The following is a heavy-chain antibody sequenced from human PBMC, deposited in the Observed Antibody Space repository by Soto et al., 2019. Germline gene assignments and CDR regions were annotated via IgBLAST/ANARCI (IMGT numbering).Heavy chain of an antibody. CDR2: IFHGGGT. Sequence: PSETLSLTCDVSGESFSGYDWSWIRQPPGKGLEWIGQIFHGGGTNYSPSLKSRVTISVDTSKNQFSLELTSVTAADTAVYYCARLPYSDTPPVTFDIWGEGAMVTVSS. D-gene: IGHD2-15*01. V-gene: IGHV4-34*12. CDR3: ARLPYSDTPPVTFDI. J-gene: IGHJ3*02. CDR1: GESFSGYD.